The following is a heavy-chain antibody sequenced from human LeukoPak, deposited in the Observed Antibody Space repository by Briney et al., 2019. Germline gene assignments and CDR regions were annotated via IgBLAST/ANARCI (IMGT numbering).Heavy chain of an antibody. D-gene: IGHD4-11*01. CDR3: ARMTTVTNYGMDV. CDR1: GFTVSSNY. Sequence: GGSLRLSCAASGFTVSSNYMSWVRQAPGKGLEWVSVIYSGGSTYYADSMKGRFTISRDNSKNTLYLQMNSLRAEDTAVYYCARMTTVTNYGMDVWGQGTTVTVSS. J-gene: IGHJ6*02. CDR2: IYSGGST. V-gene: IGHV3-53*01.